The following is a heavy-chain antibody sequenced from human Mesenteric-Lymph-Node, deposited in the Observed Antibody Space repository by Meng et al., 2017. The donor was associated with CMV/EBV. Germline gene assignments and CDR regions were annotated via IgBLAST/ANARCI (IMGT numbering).Heavy chain of an antibody. CDR2: ISSRHGYI. CDR1: GFTFNRYS. D-gene: IGHD4-11*01. CDR3: ARVPSAYSNYARIDY. Sequence: GESLKISCAASGFTFNRYSMNWVRQVPGKGLEWVSSISSRHGYIYYADSVKGRFTISRDNSKNTLYLQMNSLRAEDTAVYYCARVPSAYSNYARIDYWGQGTLVTVSS. V-gene: IGHV3-21*01. J-gene: IGHJ4*02.